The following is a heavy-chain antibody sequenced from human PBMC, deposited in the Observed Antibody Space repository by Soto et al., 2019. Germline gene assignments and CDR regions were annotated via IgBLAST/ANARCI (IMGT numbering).Heavy chain of an antibody. J-gene: IGHJ4*02. D-gene: IGHD1-26*01. CDR2: IRIDSNHI. Sequence: EVQLVESGGGLVQPGGSLRLSCAASGFIFTSYSMNWVRQAPGKGLEWLSYIRIDSNHIGYADSVRGRFTISSDIAKISLYLQMNSLRAEDTAVYYCARDLSYAFDYWGQGTLVTVSS. CDR3: ARDLSYAFDY. CDR1: GFIFTSYS. V-gene: IGHV3-48*01.